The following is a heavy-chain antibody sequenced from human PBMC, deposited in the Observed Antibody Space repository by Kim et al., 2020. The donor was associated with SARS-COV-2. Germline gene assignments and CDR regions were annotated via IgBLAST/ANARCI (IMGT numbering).Heavy chain of an antibody. V-gene: IGHV4-59*01. D-gene: IGHD2-2*01. CDR1: GGSISSYY. CDR3: ARGEYQQHLYYFQY. Sequence: SETLSLTCTVSGGSISSYYWSWIRQPPGKGLEWIGYIYYSGSTNYNPSLKSRVTISVDTSKNQFSLKLSSVTAADTAVYYCARGEYQQHLYYFQYWGQGTLVTVSS. CDR2: IYYSGST. J-gene: IGHJ1*01.